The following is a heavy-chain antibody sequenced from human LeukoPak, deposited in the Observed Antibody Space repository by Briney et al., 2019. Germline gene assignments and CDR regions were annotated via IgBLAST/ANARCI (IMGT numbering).Heavy chain of an antibody. Sequence: SETLSLTCTVSGGSVSSGSYYWSWIRQPPGKGLEWIGYIYYSGNANYNPSLKSRVTMSVDTSKNQFSLKLSSVTAADTAVYYCTTGGRDTVPFDYWGQGTLVTVSS. CDR2: IYYSGNA. V-gene: IGHV4-61*01. J-gene: IGHJ4*02. CDR3: TTGGRDTVPFDY. CDR1: GGSVSSGSYY. D-gene: IGHD4-17*01.